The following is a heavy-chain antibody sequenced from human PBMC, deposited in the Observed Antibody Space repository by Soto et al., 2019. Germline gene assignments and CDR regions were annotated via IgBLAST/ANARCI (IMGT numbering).Heavy chain of an antibody. Sequence: SETLSLTCTVSGGSISSSSYYWGWIRQPPGKGLEWIGSIYYSGSTYYNPSLKSRVTISVDTSKNQFSLKLSSVTAADTAVYYCARHVDYVWGTSSYFDYWGQGTLVTVSS. V-gene: IGHV4-39*01. CDR3: ARHVDYVWGTSSYFDY. D-gene: IGHD3-16*01. J-gene: IGHJ4*02. CDR2: IYYSGST. CDR1: GGSISSSSYY.